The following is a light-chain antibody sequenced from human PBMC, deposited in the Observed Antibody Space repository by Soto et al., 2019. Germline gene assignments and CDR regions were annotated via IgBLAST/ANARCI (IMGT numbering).Light chain of an antibody. V-gene: IGKV3-20*01. CDR1: QSVSSQ. Sequence: EIVLTQSPGTLSLSPGERATLSCRASQSVSSQLAWYQQKPGQAPRLLIYGASSRATGIPDRFSGSGSGTDFTLTINRLEPEDFAVYYCEQYDKSITFGGGTKVDI. J-gene: IGKJ4*01. CDR3: EQYDKSIT. CDR2: GAS.